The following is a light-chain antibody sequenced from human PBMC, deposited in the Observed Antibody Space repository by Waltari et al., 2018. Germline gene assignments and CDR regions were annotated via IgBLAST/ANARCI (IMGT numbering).Light chain of an antibody. CDR3: QQRRNWPLT. CDR2: GAS. CDR1: QSVNNY. V-gene: IGKV3-11*01. J-gene: IGKJ4*01. Sequence: DIVFTQPPATLSLSPGERATLSCRASQSVNNYLAWYQQKPGQAPRLLIYGASNRATGIPARFSGSGSGTDFTLTISTLEPEDFAVYYCQQRRNWPLTFGGGTKVEIK.